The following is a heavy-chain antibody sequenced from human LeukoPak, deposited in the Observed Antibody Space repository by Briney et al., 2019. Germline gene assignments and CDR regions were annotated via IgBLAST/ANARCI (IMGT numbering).Heavy chain of an antibody. D-gene: IGHD7-27*01. CDR3: TAPRYSSGVDY. V-gene: IGHV3-15*01. CDR1: GFTFSNAW. J-gene: IGHJ4*02. Sequence: GGSLRLSCAASGFTFSNAWMSWVRQAPGKGLEWVGRIKSKTDGGTTDYAAPVKGRFTISRDDSKNTLYLQMNSLKTEDTAVYYCTAPRYSSGVDYWGQGTLVTVSS. CDR2: IKSKTDGGTT.